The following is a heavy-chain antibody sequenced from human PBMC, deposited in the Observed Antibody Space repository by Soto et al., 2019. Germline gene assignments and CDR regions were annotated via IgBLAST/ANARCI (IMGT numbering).Heavy chain of an antibody. CDR2: IYHSGST. CDR3: VRVSPAVTDV. V-gene: IGHV4-30-2*01. J-gene: IGHJ6*02. Sequence: SQTLSLTCAVSGGSISSGGYSWSWIRPPPGKGLEWIGYIYHSGSTYYNPSLKSRVTISVDRSKNQFSLRLSSVTAADTAVYYCVRVSPAVTDVWGQGTTVTVSS. D-gene: IGHD6-19*01. CDR1: GGSISSGGYS.